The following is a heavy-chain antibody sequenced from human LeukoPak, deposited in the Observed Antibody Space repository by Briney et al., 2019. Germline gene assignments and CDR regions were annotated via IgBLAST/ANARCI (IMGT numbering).Heavy chain of an antibody. D-gene: IGHD3-3*01. Sequence: QPGGSLRLSCAASGFTFSSYWMHWVRQAPGKGLVWVSRINSDGSSTSYADSVKGRFTISRDNAKNTLYLQVNSLRAEDTAVYYCARAQYDFWSGYYYCGQGTLVTFSS. CDR2: INSDGSST. CDR1: GFTFSSYW. V-gene: IGHV3-74*01. CDR3: ARAQYDFWSGYYY. J-gene: IGHJ4*02.